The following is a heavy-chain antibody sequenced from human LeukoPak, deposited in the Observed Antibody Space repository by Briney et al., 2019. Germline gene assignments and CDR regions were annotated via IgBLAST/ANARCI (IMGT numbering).Heavy chain of an antibody. J-gene: IGHJ4*02. CDR1: GFTFSSYT. CDR3: ARDFNSLTAYYLTLDY. Sequence: PGGSLRLSCAASGFTFSSYTMNWVRQAPGKGLEWVSSISSSSSYMYFADSVKGRFTISRDNAKNSLYLQMNSLRAEDTAVYYCARDFNSLTAYYLTLDYWGQGTLVTVSS. D-gene: IGHD3-9*01. CDR2: ISSSSSYM. V-gene: IGHV3-21*01.